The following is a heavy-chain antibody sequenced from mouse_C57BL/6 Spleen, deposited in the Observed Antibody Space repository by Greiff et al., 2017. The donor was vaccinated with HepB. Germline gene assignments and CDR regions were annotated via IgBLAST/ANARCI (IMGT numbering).Heavy chain of an antibody. J-gene: IGHJ3*01. V-gene: IGHV5-17*01. D-gene: IGHD1-1*01. CDR3: AREYYDGAWFAY. CDR1: GFTSSDYG. CDR2: ISSGSSTI. Sequence: EVKLVESGGGLVKPGGSLKLSCAASGFTSSDYGMHWVRQAPEKGLEWVAYISSGSSTIYYADTVKGRFTISRDNAKNTLFLQMTSLRSEDTAMYYCAREYYDGAWFAYWGQGTLVTVSA.